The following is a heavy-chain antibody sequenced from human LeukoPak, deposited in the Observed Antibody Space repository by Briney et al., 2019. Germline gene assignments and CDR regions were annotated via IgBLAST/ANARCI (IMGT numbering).Heavy chain of an antibody. Sequence: SETLSLTCTVSGGSISSYYWSWVRQPPGKGLEWSGYIYFSGSTNYNPSLTSRVTVSIDTSKNQFSLKLSSVTAADTAVYYCARDATYDSSGSWFDPWGQGTLVTVSS. CDR1: GGSISSYY. V-gene: IGHV4-59*01. CDR2: IYFSGST. J-gene: IGHJ5*02. CDR3: ARDATYDSSGSWFDP. D-gene: IGHD3-22*01.